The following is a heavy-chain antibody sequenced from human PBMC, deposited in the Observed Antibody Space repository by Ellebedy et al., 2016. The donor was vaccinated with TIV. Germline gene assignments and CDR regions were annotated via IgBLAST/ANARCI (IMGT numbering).Heavy chain of an antibody. D-gene: IGHD5/OR15-5a*01. J-gene: IGHJ3*02. Sequence: GESLKISXAASGFTFSSYAMSWVRQAPGKGLEWVSAISGSGGSTYYEDSVKGRFTISRDNTKNTLYLQMNSLSAEDTAAYYCARIGLPSEEDAFDIWGQGTMVTVSS. V-gene: IGHV3-23*01. CDR1: GFTFSSYA. CDR2: ISGSGGST. CDR3: ARIGLPSEEDAFDI.